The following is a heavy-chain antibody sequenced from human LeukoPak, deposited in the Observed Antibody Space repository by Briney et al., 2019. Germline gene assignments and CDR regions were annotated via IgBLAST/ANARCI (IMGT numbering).Heavy chain of an antibody. V-gene: IGHV3-21*01. D-gene: IGHD3-22*01. CDR2: ISSSSSYI. CDR1: GFTFSSYS. CDR3: ARDLTPNYYDSSGSGRGVDI. J-gene: IGHJ3*02. Sequence: GGSLRLSCAASGFTFSSYSMNWVRQAPGKGLEWVSSISSSSSYIYYADSVKGRFTISRDNAKNSLYLQMNSLRAEDTAVYYCARDLTPNYYDSSGSGRGVDIWGQGTMVTVSS.